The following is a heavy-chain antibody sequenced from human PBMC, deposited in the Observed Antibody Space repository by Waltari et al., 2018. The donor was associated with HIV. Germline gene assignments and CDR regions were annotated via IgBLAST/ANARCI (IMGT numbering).Heavy chain of an antibody. J-gene: IGHJ2*01. V-gene: IGHV3-48*03. CDR3: AKVREKQLWLRNWDFDL. D-gene: IGHD5-18*01. Sequence: EVKLVESGGGLVQPGGSVRLSCAASEFTFSSYEMNWVRQAPGKGLKWISYISSSGSSIYYADSVKGRFTISRDNGKKSLYLQMNILRAEDTAVYYCAKVREKQLWLRNWDFDLWGRGTLVTVSS. CDR2: ISSSGSSI. CDR1: EFTFSSYE.